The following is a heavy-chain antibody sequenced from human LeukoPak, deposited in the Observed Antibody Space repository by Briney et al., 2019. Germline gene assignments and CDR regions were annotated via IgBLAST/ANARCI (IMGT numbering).Heavy chain of an antibody. D-gene: IGHD3-22*01. J-gene: IGHJ5*02. V-gene: IGHV1-18*01. CDR2: IHTYNGHT. CDR1: GYAFNSYG. CDR3: ARDQYYDSKGWFDP. Sequence: GASVKVSCKSSGYAFNSYGITWVRQAPGQGLEWMGWIHTYNGHTNYAQKLQGRVTMTTDISTSTAYMELRSLRSDDTAVYYCARDQYYDSKGWFDPWGQGTLVTVSS.